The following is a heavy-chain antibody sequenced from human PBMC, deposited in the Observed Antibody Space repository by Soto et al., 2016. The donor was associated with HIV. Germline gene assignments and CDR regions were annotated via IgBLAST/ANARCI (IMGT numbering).Heavy chain of an antibody. V-gene: IGHV3-66*01. J-gene: IGHJ4*02. Sequence: EVQLVESGGGLVQPGGSLRLSCAASGFTVSSNYMSWVRQAPGKGLEWVSVIYSGGSTSYADSVKGRFTISRDNSKNTLYLQMNSLRVEDTAVYYCARERAYYFDYWGQGTLVTVSS. CDR2: IYSGGST. CDR1: GFTVSSNY. CDR3: ARERAYYFDY. D-gene: IGHD3-16*01.